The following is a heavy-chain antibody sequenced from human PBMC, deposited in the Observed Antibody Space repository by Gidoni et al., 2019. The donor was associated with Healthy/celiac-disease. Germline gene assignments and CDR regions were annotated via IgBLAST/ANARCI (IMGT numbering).Heavy chain of an antibody. CDR1: GGSISSGDYY. J-gene: IGHJ5*02. CDR3: ARLKTSVTWFDP. CDR2: IYYSGST. V-gene: IGHV4-30-4*01. D-gene: IGHD4-17*01. Sequence: QVQLQESGTGLEKPSQTLSLTCTVSGGSISSGDYYWSWIRQPPGKGLEWIGYIYYSGSTYYNPSLKSRVTISVDTSKNQFSLKLSSVTAADTAVYYCARLKTSVTWFDPWGQGTLVTVSS.